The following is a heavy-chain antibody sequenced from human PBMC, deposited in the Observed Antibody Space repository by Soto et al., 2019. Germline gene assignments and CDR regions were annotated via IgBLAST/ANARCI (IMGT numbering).Heavy chain of an antibody. V-gene: IGHV4-34*01. D-gene: IGHD2-15*01. Sequence: SETLSLTCAVYGGSFSGYYWSWIRQPPGKGLEWIGEINHSGSTNYNPSLKSRVTISVDTSKNQFSLKLSSVTAADTAVYYCARGRTPTQGGYCSGGSCYGSWFDPWAREPWSPS. CDR2: INHSGST. J-gene: IGHJ5*02. CDR3: ARGRTPTQGGYCSGGSCYGSWFDP. CDR1: GGSFSGYY.